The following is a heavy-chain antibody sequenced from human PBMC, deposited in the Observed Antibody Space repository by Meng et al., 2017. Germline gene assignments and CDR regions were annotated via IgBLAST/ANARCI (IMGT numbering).Heavy chain of an antibody. CDR1: GGTFSSYA. D-gene: IGHD3-16*02. Sequence: ASVKVSCKASGGTFSSYAISWVRQAPGQGLEWMGWINPNSGGTNYAQKFQGRVTMTRDTSISTAYMELRSLRSDDTAVYYCARDVNDYVWGSYHHWGQGTLVTVSS. V-gene: IGHV1-2*02. CDR2: INPNSGGT. J-gene: IGHJ5*02. CDR3: ARDVNDYVWGSYHH.